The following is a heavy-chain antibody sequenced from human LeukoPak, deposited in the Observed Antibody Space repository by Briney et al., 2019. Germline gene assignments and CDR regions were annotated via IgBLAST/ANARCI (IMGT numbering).Heavy chain of an antibody. CDR2: ISSSSSTI. V-gene: IGHV3-48*01. J-gene: IGHJ1*01. D-gene: IGHD3-22*01. CDR3: ARVSGYYDSSGYYYNEYFQH. CDR1: GFTFSSYE. Sequence: GGSLRLSCAASGFTFSSYEMNWVRQAPGKGLEWVSYISSSSSTIYYADSVKGRFTISRDNAKNSLYLQMNSLRAEDTAVYYCARVSGYYDSSGYYYNEYFQHWGQGTLVTVSS.